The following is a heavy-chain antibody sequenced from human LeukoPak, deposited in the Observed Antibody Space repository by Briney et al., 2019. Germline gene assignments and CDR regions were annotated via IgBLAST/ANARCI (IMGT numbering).Heavy chain of an antibody. J-gene: IGHJ6*02. Sequence: SVKASCKASGGTFSSYAISWVRQAPGQGLEWMGGIIPIFGTANYAQKFQGKVTITADESTSTAYMELSSLRSEDTAVYYCARSPPHYCSSTSCYTKAVYYYGMDVWGQGTTVTVSS. CDR1: GGTFSSYA. V-gene: IGHV1-69*13. D-gene: IGHD2-2*02. CDR3: ARSPPHYCSSTSCYTKAVYYYGMDV. CDR2: IIPIFGTA.